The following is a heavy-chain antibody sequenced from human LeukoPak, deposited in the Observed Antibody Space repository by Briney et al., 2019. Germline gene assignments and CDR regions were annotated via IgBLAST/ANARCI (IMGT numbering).Heavy chain of an antibody. CDR2: INTNTGNP. Sequence: ASVKVSCKASGYTFTSYAMNWVRQAPGQGLEWMGWINTNTGNPTYAQGFTGRFVFSLDTSVSTAYLQISSLKAEDTAVYYCARNLLAVAGTGLRWFDPWGQGTLVTVPS. D-gene: IGHD6-19*01. V-gene: IGHV7-4-1*02. CDR3: ARNLLAVAGTGLRWFDP. CDR1: GYTFTSYA. J-gene: IGHJ5*02.